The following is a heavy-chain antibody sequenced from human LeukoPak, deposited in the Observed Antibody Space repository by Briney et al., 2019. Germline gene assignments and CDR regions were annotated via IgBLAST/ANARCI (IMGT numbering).Heavy chain of an antibody. CDR1: GGSISSGGYY. Sequence: SQTLSLTCTVSGGSISSGGYYWSWIRQHPGKGLEWIGYIYYSGSTNYNPSLKSRVTISVDTSKNQFSLKLSSVTAADTAVYYCARSDYDIFDYWGQGTLVTVSS. CDR2: IYYSGST. CDR3: ARSDYDIFDY. J-gene: IGHJ4*02. D-gene: IGHD3-9*01. V-gene: IGHV4-31*03.